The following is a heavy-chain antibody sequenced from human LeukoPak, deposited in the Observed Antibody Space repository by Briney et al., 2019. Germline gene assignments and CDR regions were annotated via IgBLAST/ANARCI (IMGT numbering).Heavy chain of an antibody. D-gene: IGHD2-15*01. CDR2: INSDTGVT. J-gene: IGHJ5*02. CDR3: ARGVGSSWFDP. CDR1: GYTFPAHY. Sequence: ASVKVSCKASGYTFPAHYVHWVRQAPGQGLEWVGCINSDTGVTSCAQKFQGRATMTRDTSINTAYMELSSLRSDDTAVYHCARGVGSSWFDPWGQGTLVTVPS. V-gene: IGHV1-2*02.